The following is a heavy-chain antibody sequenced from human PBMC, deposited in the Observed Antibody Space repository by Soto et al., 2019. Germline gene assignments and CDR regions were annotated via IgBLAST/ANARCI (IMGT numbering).Heavy chain of an antibody. CDR1: GGSFSGYY. V-gene: IGHV4-34*01. CDR3: ARCDYYYYGMDV. J-gene: IGHJ6*02. CDR2: INHSGST. Sequence: PSETLSLTCAVYGGSFSGYYWSWIRQPPGKGLEWIGEINHSGSTNYNPSLKSRVTISVDTSKNQFSLKLSSVTAADTAVCYCARCDYYYYGMDVWGQGTTVTVS.